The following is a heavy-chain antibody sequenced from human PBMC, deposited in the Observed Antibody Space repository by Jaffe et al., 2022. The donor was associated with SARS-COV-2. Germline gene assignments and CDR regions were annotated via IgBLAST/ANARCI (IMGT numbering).Heavy chain of an antibody. J-gene: IGHJ6*02. CDR2: IYPGDSDT. CDR1: GYSFTSYW. D-gene: IGHD3-22*01. Sequence: EVQLVQSGAEVKKPGESLKISCKGSGYSFTSYWIGWVRQMPGKGLEWMGIIYPGDSDTRYSPSFQGQVTISADKSISTAYLQWSSLKASDTAMYYCARTTELLDSSGSPGGHYYYGMDVWGQGTTVTVSS. CDR3: ARTTELLDSSGSPGGHYYYGMDV. V-gene: IGHV5-51*01.